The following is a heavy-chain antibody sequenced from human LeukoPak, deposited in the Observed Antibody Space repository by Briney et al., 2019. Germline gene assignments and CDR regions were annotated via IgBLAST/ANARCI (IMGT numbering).Heavy chain of an antibody. CDR1: GSSFTSYW. CDR3: ARREDYFDY. V-gene: IGHV5-51*01. Sequence: PGASLKISCKGSGSSFTSYWIGWVRQLPGKGLEWMGIIYPGDSDTRYSPSFQGQVTISAAKSISTAYLQWSSLKASGTAMYYCARREDYFDYWGQGTLVTVSS. CDR2: IYPGDSDT. D-gene: IGHD1-26*01. J-gene: IGHJ4*02.